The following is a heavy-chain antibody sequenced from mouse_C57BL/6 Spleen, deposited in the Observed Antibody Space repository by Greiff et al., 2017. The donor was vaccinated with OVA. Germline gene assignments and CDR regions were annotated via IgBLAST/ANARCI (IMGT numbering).Heavy chain of an antibody. Sequence: QVQLKESGAELARPGASVKMSCKASGYTFTSYTMHWVKQRPGQGLEWIGYINPSSGYTKYNQKFKDKATLTADKSSSTAYMQLSSLTSEDSAVYYCARLGGYDGFAYWGQGTLVTVSA. CDR2: INPSSGYT. CDR3: ARLGGYDGFAY. CDR1: GYTFTSYT. D-gene: IGHD2-2*01. V-gene: IGHV1-4*01. J-gene: IGHJ3*01.